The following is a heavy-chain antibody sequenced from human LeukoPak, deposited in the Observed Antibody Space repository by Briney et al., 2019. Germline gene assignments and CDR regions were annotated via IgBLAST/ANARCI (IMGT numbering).Heavy chain of an antibody. V-gene: IGHV3-23*01. CDR1: GFTFSSYA. J-gene: IGHJ3*02. CDR3: ARDSLVGFGSNAIGGFDI. D-gene: IGHD2-8*02. CDR2: ISGSGGST. Sequence: TGGSLRLSCAASGFTFSSYAMSWVRQAPGKGLEWVSAISGSGGSTYYADSVKGRFTISRDNAKNSLYLQMNSLRAEDTAVYYCARDSLVGFGSNAIGGFDIWGQGTMVTVSS.